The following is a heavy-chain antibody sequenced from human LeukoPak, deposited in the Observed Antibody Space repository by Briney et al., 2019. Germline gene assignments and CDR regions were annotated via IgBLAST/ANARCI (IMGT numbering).Heavy chain of an antibody. V-gene: IGHV4-59*01. Sequence: SETLSLTCAVYGGSFSGYYWSWIRQPPGKGLEWIGYIYYSGSTNYNPSLKSRVTISVDTSKNQFSLKLSSVTAADTAVYYCARTSGSYFYYYGMDVWGQGTTVTVSS. CDR3: ARTSGSYFYYYGMDV. D-gene: IGHD1-26*01. CDR2: IYYSGST. CDR1: GGSFSGYY. J-gene: IGHJ6*02.